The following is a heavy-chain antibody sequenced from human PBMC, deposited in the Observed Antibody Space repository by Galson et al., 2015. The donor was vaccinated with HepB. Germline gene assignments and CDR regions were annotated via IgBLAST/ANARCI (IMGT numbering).Heavy chain of an antibody. CDR3: ARTPLRIAAAGSHDAFDI. Sequence: LRLSCAASGFTFSSYGMHWVRQAPGKGLEWVAVISYDGSNKYYADSVKGRFTISRDNSKNTLYLQMNSLRAKDTAVYYCARTPLRIAAAGSHDAFDIWGQGTMVTVSS. D-gene: IGHD6-13*01. V-gene: IGHV3-30*03. CDR1: GFTFSSYG. J-gene: IGHJ3*02. CDR2: ISYDGSNK.